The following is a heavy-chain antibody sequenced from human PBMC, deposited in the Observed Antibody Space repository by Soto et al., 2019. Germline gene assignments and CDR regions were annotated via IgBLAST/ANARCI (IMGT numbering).Heavy chain of an antibody. J-gene: IGHJ4*02. CDR1: GDTFTDYY. CDR2: VNPSGGHT. D-gene: IGHD2-21*02. V-gene: IGHV1-46*01. Sequence: QVQLMQSGAEVKKPGASVKVSCKASGDTFTDYYIHWVRQAPGQGLEWMGTVNPSGGHTTYAQHFLGRVTMTRDTSTSTLYMELTSLTSDVPAIHYCARGGHVVVVTAALDYWGQGTLVTVSS. CDR3: ARGGHVVVVTAALDY.